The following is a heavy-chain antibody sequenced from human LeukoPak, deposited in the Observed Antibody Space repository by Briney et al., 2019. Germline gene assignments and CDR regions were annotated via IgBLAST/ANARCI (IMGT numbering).Heavy chain of an antibody. CDR1: GFTFSTYT. J-gene: IGHJ3*02. CDR3: ARETRLPHNDILINRRAFDI. D-gene: IGHD3-9*01. Sequence: GGSLRLSCAASGFTFSTYTIHWVRQAPGKGLEWVAVISNDGHFKYYADSVKGRFTISRDNSKSTQFLQMNSLTIEDTAVYYCARETRLPHNDILINRRAFDIWGQGTILTVSS. V-gene: IGHV3-30-3*01. CDR2: ISNDGHFK.